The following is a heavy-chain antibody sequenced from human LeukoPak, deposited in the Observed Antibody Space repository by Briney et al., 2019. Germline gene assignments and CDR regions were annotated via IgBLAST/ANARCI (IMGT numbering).Heavy chain of an antibody. Sequence: PGGSLRLSCAASGFTFTTSDMTWVRQAPGKGLEWVSSISGSGVSTYYADSVQGRFAISRDNSKNTLSLQMSSLRADDTAVYYCAKVLITIFGVGAWYFDLWGRGTLVTVSS. CDR2: ISGSGVST. CDR3: AKVLITIFGVGAWYFDL. CDR1: GFTFTTSD. V-gene: IGHV3-23*01. D-gene: IGHD3-3*01. J-gene: IGHJ2*01.